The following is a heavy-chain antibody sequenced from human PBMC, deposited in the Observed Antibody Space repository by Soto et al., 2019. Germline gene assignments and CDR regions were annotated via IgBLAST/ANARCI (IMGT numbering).Heavy chain of an antibody. CDR2: IIPRSATS. J-gene: IGHJ6*02. D-gene: IGHD6-6*01. CDR3: ASQQLGPSYYYGMDV. V-gene: IGHV1-69*13. CDR1: GDTFSTYT. Sequence: ASVKVSCKASGDTFSTYTITWMRQAPGQGLEWMGGIIPRSATSNYAQKFQGRVTITADESTSTAYMELSSLRSEDTAVYYCASQQLGPSYYYGMDVWGQGTTVTVS.